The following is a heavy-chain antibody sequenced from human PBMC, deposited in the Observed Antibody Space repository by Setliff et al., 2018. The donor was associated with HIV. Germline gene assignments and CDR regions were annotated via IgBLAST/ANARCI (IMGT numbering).Heavy chain of an antibody. V-gene: IGHV1-8*01. CDR1: GYTFTSYD. J-gene: IGHJ6*02. CDR3: ARLGSGWSDSYYYAMDV. D-gene: IGHD6-19*01. Sequence: ASVKVSCKASGYTFTSYDINWVRQATGQGLEWMGWMNPNSGSPNYAQKFQGRVTMTRDMSTSTVYMELSSLRSEDTAVYFCARLGSGWSDSYYYAMDVWGQGTTVTVSS. CDR2: MNPNSGSP.